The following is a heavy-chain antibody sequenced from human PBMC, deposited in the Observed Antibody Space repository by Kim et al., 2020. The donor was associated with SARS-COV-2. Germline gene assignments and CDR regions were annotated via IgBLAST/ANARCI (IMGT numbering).Heavy chain of an antibody. V-gene: IGHV1-2*02. D-gene: IGHD2-2*01. J-gene: IGHJ4*02. CDR3: ARDSRGTQPPFDY. CDR2: INPNSGGT. CDR1: GYTFTGYY. Sequence: ASVKVSCKASGYTFTGYYMHWVRQAPGQGLEWMGWINPNSGGTNYAQKFQGRVTMTRDTSISTAYMELSRLRSDDTAVYYCARDSRGTQPPFDYWGQGTLVTVSS.